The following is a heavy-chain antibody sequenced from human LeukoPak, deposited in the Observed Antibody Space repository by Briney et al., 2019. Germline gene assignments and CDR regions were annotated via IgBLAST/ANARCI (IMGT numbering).Heavy chain of an antibody. V-gene: IGHV4-59*01. Sequence: PSETLSLACTVSGGSISNYFWSWIRQPPGKGLEWIGYINYSGDTNYNPSLKSRVTISVDTSKNQFSLNLSSVTAADTAVYYCATSLFTVTTSPAYWGQGTLVTVSS. D-gene: IGHD4-17*01. J-gene: IGHJ4*02. CDR3: ATSLFTVTTSPAY. CDR1: GGSISNYF. CDR2: INYSGDT.